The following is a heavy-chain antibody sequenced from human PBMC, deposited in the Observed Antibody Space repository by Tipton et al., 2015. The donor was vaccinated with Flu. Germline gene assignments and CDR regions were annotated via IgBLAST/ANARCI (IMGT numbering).Heavy chain of an antibody. CDR2: IIPIFGTA. J-gene: IGHJ4*02. V-gene: IGHV1-69*01. CDR3: ARAATVTTPFDY. Sequence: VQLVQSGAEVKKPGASVKVSCKASGYTFTSYGISWVRQAPGQGLEWMGGIIPIFGTANYAQKFQGRVTITADESTSTAYMELSSLRSEDTAVYYCARAATVTTPFDYWGQGTLVTVSS. D-gene: IGHD4-11*01. CDR1: GYTFTSYG.